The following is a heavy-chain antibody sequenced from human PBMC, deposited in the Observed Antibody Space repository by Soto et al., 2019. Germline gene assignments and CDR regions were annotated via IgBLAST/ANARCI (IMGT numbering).Heavy chain of an antibody. Sequence: PPETLSLTCTASGAPINRSDLLWSWNRQPPGQGLESLGNIYHSGSTYYNPTQKRRPNILVDTTKNQFSLRLTSVTAADTAVYFWDRDQLHSDGFYGFDPWGDLTLVTVSS. CDR3: DRDQLHSDGFYGFDP. CDR2: IYHSGST. J-gene: IGHJ5*02. V-gene: IGHV4-30-4*02. D-gene: IGHD3-10*01. CDR1: GAPINRSDLL.